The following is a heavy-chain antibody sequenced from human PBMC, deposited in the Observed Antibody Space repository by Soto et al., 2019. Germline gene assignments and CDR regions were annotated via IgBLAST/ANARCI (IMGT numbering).Heavy chain of an antibody. J-gene: IGHJ4*02. D-gene: IGHD1-20*01. CDR3: ARGSWSIRFHH. Sequence: QVQLRQWGAGLLKPSETLSLTCAVYGDSFNSNYYWTWIRQPPGKGLEWIGELYHNGGTNYSPSLKSRVTISEDTTKSQFSLNLNSVTAADTAVYYCARGSWSIRFHHWGQGSLVTVSS. CDR1: GDSFNSNYY. CDR2: LYHNGGT. V-gene: IGHV4-34*01.